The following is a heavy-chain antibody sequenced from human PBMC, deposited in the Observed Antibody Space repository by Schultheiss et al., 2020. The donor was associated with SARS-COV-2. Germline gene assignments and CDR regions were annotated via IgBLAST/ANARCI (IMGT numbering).Heavy chain of an antibody. CDR3: ARRYCSGGSCYHNWFDP. Sequence: SETLSLTCTVSGGSISSYYWSWIRQHPGKGLEWIGYIYYSGSTNYNPSLKSRVTISVDTSKNQFSLKLSSVTAADTAVYYCARRYCSGGSCYHNWFDPWGQGTLVTVSS. CDR1: GGSISSYY. D-gene: IGHD2-15*01. CDR2: IYYSGST. J-gene: IGHJ5*02. V-gene: IGHV4-59*08.